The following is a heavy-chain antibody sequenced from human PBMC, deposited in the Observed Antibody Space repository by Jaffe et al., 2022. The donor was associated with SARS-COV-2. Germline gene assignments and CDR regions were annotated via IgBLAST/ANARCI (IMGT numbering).Heavy chain of an antibody. CDR1: RGTFSSSG. J-gene: IGHJ4*02. CDR2: IIPLFGTT. Sequence: QVQLVQSGAEVKRPGSSVKVSCKASRGTFSSSGIDWVRQAPGQGLEWMGRIIPLFGTTNYAQKFQGRVSITADESTSTAYMELSSLRSEDTAVYYCAREWGGEPTFYYFDFWGQGTLVTVSS. V-gene: IGHV1-69*01. D-gene: IGHD1-26*01. CDR3: AREWGGEPTFYYFDF.